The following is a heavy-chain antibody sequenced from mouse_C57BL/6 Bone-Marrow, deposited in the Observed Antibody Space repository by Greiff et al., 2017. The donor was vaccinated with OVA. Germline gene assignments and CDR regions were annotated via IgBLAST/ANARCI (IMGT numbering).Heavy chain of an antibody. Sequence: QVTLKVSGPGLLQPSQTLSLTCSFSGFSLSTFGMGVGWIRQPSGKGLDWLVNIWWDDDKSYNPALKSGLTISKATSKNQLFLKIANVDTADTATYYCAQIVPPSYDYDYWGQGTTLTVSS. CDR3: AQIVPPSYDYDY. V-gene: IGHV8-8*01. J-gene: IGHJ2*01. CDR2: IWWDDDK. CDR1: GFSLSTFGMG. D-gene: IGHD2-4*01.